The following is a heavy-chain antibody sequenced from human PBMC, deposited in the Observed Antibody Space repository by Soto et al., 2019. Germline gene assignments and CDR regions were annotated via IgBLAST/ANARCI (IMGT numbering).Heavy chain of an antibody. CDR1: GGSISGHY. V-gene: IGHV4-59*11. Sequence: TLSLTCSVSGGSISGHYWTWIRQSPGKGLEWIGYIFYSGSTNYNPSLKSRVTISVDTSKNQFSLKMSSVTAADTAVYYCARVGSSGWSPDYWGRGTLVTVSS. CDR3: ARVGSSGWSPDY. CDR2: IFYSGST. J-gene: IGHJ4*02. D-gene: IGHD6-19*01.